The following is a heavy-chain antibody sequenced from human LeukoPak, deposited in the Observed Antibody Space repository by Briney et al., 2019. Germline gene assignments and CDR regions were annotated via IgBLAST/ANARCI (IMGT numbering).Heavy chain of an antibody. Sequence: PGGSLRLSCVASGXTFRNYWMHWVRQAPGKGLVWVSRINSDGSTTNYADSVRGRFTVSRDNAKNTLYLQMNSLRAEDTAVYYCARVSSLEWLFPDFWGQGTLVTVSS. V-gene: IGHV3-74*01. CDR1: GXTFRNYW. CDR2: INSDGSTT. D-gene: IGHD3-3*01. CDR3: ARVSSLEWLFPDF. J-gene: IGHJ4*02.